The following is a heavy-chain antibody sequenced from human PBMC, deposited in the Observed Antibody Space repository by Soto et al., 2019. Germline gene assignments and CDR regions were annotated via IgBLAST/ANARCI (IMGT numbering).Heavy chain of an antibody. CDR2: VTGSGGST. CDR3: AKVKGYPNYGMDV. D-gene: IGHD1-1*01. J-gene: IGHJ6*02. Sequence: EVQLLESGGGLVQPGGSLRLSCAASGFTFSSYAMSWVRQAPGKGLEWVSAVTGSGGSTYYADSVKGRFTISRDNSRNTLYLQMNSLTDEDTAVYYCAKVKGYPNYGMDVWGQGTTVTVSS. CDR1: GFTFSSYA. V-gene: IGHV3-23*01.